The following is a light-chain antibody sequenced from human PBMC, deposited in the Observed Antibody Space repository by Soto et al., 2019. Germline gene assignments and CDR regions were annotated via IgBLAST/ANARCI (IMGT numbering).Light chain of an antibody. CDR1: QSVSSSY. Sequence: DIVLTQSPGTLSLSPGERATLSCRASQSVSSSYLAWYQHKPGQAHRLLIYGASNRATGIPDRFSGSGSGTYFTLTINRLEPEDFAVYFCQQYGASPRFGQGTRLEIK. CDR3: QQYGASPR. CDR2: GAS. V-gene: IGKV3-20*01. J-gene: IGKJ5*01.